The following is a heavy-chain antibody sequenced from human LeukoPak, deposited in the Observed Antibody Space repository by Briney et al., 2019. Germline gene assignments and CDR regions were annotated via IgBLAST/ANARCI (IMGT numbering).Heavy chain of an antibody. CDR3: ARDIIAAAGTCVY. CDR2: INSDGSST. J-gene: IGHJ4*02. Sequence: GGSLRLSCAASGFTFSSYWMHWVRQAPGKGLVWVSRINSDGSSTSYADSVKGRSTISRDNAKNTLYLQMNSLRAEDTAVYYCARDIIAAAGTCVYWGQGTLVTVSS. CDR1: GFTFSSYW. D-gene: IGHD6-13*01. V-gene: IGHV3-74*01.